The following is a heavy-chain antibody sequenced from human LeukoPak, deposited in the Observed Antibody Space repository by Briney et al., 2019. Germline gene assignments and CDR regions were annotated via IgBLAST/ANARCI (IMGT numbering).Heavy chain of an antibody. CDR1: GYTFTIYY. CDR3: ARNPPYCTSTSCYNDY. Sequence: ASVKVSCKASGYTFTIYYMHWVRQAPGQGLEWMGWINPNSGGTSYAQRFQGRVTMTRDTSISTAYMKLSGLTSDDTAVYYCARNPPYCTSTSCYNDYWGQGTLVTVSS. V-gene: IGHV1-2*02. CDR2: INPNSGGT. D-gene: IGHD2-2*02. J-gene: IGHJ4*02.